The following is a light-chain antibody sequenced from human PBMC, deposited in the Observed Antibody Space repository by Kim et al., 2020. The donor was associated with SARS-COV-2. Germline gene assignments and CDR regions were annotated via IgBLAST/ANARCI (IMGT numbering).Light chain of an antibody. V-gene: IGKV3-11*01. CDR3: QQRTSCPLT. CDR1: ESGSSS. J-gene: IGKJ4*01. Sequence: SMSPGERASLSSSASESGSSSAWYQQKPGQAPRLLIYDASNRATGIPARFSGSGSGTDFTLTISSLEPEDFAVYYCQQRTSCPLTFGGGTKVDIK. CDR2: DAS.